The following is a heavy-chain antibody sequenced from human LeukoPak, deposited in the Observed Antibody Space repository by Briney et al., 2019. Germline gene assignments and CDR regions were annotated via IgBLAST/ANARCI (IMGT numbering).Heavy chain of an antibody. Sequence: GGSLRLSRAPSGFPFRNYAMTGVRQAPGRGRGWVSALSGSGSTTYYADSVKGRFTISRDNSKNTLFLQLNSLSADDTAVYYCAKGAKWELPLDYWGQGTLVTVSS. J-gene: IGHJ4*02. CDR2: LSGSGSTT. D-gene: IGHD1-26*01. V-gene: IGHV3-23*01. CDR3: AKGAKWELPLDY. CDR1: GFPFRNYA.